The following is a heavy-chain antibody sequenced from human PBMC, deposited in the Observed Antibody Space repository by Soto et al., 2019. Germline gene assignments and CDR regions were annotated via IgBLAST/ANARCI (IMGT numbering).Heavy chain of an antibody. V-gene: IGHV1-18*04. CDR2: ISAYNGNT. D-gene: IGHD3-10*01. Sequence: QVQLVQSGAEVKKPGASVKVSCKASGYTFTSYGISWVRQAPGQGLEWMGWISAYNGNTNYAQKLQGRVTMTTDTSTSTAYMELRSLRSDDTAVYYCATTYYYGSGSYSPFDYWGQGPLVTVSS. J-gene: IGHJ4*02. CDR3: ATTYYYGSGSYSPFDY. CDR1: GYTFTSYG.